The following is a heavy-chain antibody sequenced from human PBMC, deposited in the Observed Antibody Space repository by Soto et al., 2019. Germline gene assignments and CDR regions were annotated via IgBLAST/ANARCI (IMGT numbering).Heavy chain of an antibody. D-gene: IGHD3-22*01. V-gene: IGHV1-69*12. CDR3: ASGAATKIVVTTYYGVDV. CDR2: IIPVFGTP. J-gene: IGHJ6*02. CDR1: GGSFNNYG. Sequence: QVQVVQSGAEVKKPGSSVKVSCKASGGSFNNYGISWVRQAPGQGLEWMGGIIPVFGTPHYAQKFQDRVTXXAXXTTRRVYMEVSSLTSEDTAVYYCASGAATKIVVTTYYGVDVWGQGTTVTVSS.